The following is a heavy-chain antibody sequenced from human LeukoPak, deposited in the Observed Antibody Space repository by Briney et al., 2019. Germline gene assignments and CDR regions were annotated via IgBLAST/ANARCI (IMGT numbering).Heavy chain of an antibody. CDR3: ARGSRLPRD. CDR1: GGSFSGYY. CDR2: INHSGST. Sequence: SETLSLTCAVYGGSFSGYYWSWIRQPPGKGLEWIGEINHSGSTNYNPSLKSRVTISVDTSKNQFSLKLSSVTAADTAVYYCARGSRLPRDWGQGTLVTASS. J-gene: IGHJ4*02. V-gene: IGHV4-34*01.